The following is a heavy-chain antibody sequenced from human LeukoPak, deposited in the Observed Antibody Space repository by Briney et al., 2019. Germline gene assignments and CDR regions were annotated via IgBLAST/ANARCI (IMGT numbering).Heavy chain of an antibody. CDR1: GGSFSGYY. Sequence: SETLSLTCAVYGGSFSGYYWSWIRQPPGKGLEWIGEINHSGSTNYNPSLKSRVTISVDTSKNQFSLKLSSVTAADTAVYYCARSRSGGTQTKSTYFDLWGRGTLVIVSS. CDR2: INHSGST. CDR3: ARSRSGGTQTKSTYFDL. V-gene: IGHV4-34*01. D-gene: IGHD2-15*01. J-gene: IGHJ2*01.